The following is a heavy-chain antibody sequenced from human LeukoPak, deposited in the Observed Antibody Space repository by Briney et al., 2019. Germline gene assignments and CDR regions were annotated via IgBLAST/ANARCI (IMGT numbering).Heavy chain of an antibody. V-gene: IGHV5-51*01. J-gene: IGHJ5*02. CDR3: ARQYRLPWMRNSETGWFDP. CDR1: GYSFTSYW. D-gene: IGHD3-16*02. CDR2: IYPGDSDT. Sequence: GESLKISCKGSGYSFTSYWIGWVRQMPGKGLAWMGIIYPGDSDTRYSPSFQGQVTISADKSISTAYLQWSSLKASDTAMYYCARQYRLPWMRNSETGWFDPWGQRTPVTVSS.